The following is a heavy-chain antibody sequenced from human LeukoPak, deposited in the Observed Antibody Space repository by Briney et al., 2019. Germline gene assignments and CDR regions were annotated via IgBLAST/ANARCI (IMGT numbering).Heavy chain of an antibody. CDR2: IIPIFGTA. D-gene: IGHD5-12*01. CDR1: GGTFSSYA. V-gene: IGHV1-69*13. Sequence: SVKVSCEASGGTFSSYAFSWVRQAPGQGLEWMGGIIPIFGTANYAQKFQGRVTITADESTSTAYMEPSSLRSEDTAVYYCARGAGYSGYDRSGEFDYWGQGTLVTVSS. J-gene: IGHJ4*02. CDR3: ARGAGYSGYDRSGEFDY.